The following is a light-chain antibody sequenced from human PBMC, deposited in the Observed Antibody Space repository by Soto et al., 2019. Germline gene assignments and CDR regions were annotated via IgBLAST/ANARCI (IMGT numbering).Light chain of an antibody. CDR2: WAS. V-gene: IGKV4-1*01. J-gene: IGKJ1*01. CDR1: RSVLYSSNNKNY. CDR3: QQYYSTPPT. Sequence: DIVMTQSPDSLAVSLGERATINCKSSRSVLYSSNNKNYLVWYQQKSGQPPKLLISWASIRESGVPDRFSGSGSGTDFTLTISSLQAEDVAVYYCQQYYSTPPTFGQGTKVE.